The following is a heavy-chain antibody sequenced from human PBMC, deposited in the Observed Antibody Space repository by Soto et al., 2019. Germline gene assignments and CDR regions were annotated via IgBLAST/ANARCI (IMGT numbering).Heavy chain of an antibody. V-gene: IGHV3-23*01. CDR2: ISGSGGST. J-gene: IGHJ4*02. D-gene: IGHD3-9*01. CDR1: GFTFSSYA. CDR3: AKVGPYYDILTGYYYYFDY. Sequence: EVQLLESGGGLVQPGGSLRLSCAASGFTFSSYAMSWVRQAPGKGLEWVSAISGSGGSTYYADSVKGRFTISRDNSKNTLYLKLNSLRAEDTAVYYCAKVGPYYDILTGYYYYFDYWGQGTLVTVSS.